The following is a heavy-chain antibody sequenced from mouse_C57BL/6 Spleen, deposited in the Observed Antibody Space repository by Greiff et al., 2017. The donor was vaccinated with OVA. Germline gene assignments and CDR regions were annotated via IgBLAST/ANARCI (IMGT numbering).Heavy chain of an antibody. CDR3: ARDGLITTVVDPAWFAY. Sequence: EVQVVESGPELVKPGASVKISCKASGYSFTDYNMNWVKQSNGKSLEWIGVINPNYGTTSYNQKFQGKATLTVDQSSSTAYMQLNSLTSEDSAVYYWARDGLITTVVDPAWFAYWGQGTLVTVSA. V-gene: IGHV1-39*01. J-gene: IGHJ3*01. CDR1: GYSFTDYN. D-gene: IGHD1-1*01. CDR2: INPNYGTT.